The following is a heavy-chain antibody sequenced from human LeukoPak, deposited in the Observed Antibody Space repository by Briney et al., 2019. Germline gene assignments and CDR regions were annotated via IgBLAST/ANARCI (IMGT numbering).Heavy chain of an antibody. J-gene: IGHJ5*02. CDR1: GFTVSNFA. CDR2: NSGFAATT. D-gene: IGHD6-19*01. Sequence: PGGSLRLSCAASGFTVSNFAMSCVRQAPGEGLEWGSANSGFAATTYYADSVRGRFTISRDNSKNMVYLEMRSLRAEDTAVYYCARDPTPLSRGWYVWEAWGPGTLVTVSS. V-gene: IGHV3-23*01. CDR3: ARDPTPLSRGWYVWEA.